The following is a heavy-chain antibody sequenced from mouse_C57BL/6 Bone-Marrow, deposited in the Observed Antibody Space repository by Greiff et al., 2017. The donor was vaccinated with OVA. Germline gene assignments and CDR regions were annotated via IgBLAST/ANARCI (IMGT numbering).Heavy chain of an antibody. CDR3: ARGSSTTVPYAMDY. Sequence: QVQLQQSGAELVRPGTSVKVSCKASGYAFTNYLIEWVKQRPGQGLEWIGVINPGSGGTTYNEKFKGKATLTADKSSSPAYMQPSSLPSEGFAVYFCARGSSTTVPYAMDYWGQGTSVTVSS. D-gene: IGHD1-1*01. CDR2: INPGSGGT. J-gene: IGHJ4*01. V-gene: IGHV1-54*01. CDR1: GYAFTNYL.